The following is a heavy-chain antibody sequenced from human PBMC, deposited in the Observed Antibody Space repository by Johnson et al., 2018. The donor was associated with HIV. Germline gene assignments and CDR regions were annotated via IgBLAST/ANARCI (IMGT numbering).Heavy chain of an antibody. CDR3: ANSYSSSSGNNDYAFDI. V-gene: IGHV3-30*18. CDR2: ISYDGSNK. D-gene: IGHD6-6*01. Sequence: QVQLVESGGGVVQPGRSLRLSCVGSGFTFSSYDMHWVRQAPGKGMDWVALISYDGSNKYYADSVKGRFTISRDNSKNTLYLQMNSLRAEDTAVYYCANSYSSSSGNNDYAFDIWGQGTMVTVSS. J-gene: IGHJ3*02. CDR1: GFTFSSYD.